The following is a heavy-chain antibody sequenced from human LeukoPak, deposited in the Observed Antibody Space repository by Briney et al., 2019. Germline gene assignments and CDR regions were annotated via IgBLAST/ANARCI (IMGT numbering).Heavy chain of an antibody. CDR3: VKDRTINGRSSPFDS. CDR1: GFSFSTYG. CDR2: ISYDGRNQ. D-gene: IGHD1-26*01. Sequence: GGSLRLSCAASGFSFSTYGMHWVRQAPLKGLEWLAAISYDGRNQNYADSVKGRFTIFRDNSQNTLYLQMNSLRAEDTALYYCVKDRTINGRSSPFDSWGQGILVTVSS. J-gene: IGHJ4*02. V-gene: IGHV3-30*18.